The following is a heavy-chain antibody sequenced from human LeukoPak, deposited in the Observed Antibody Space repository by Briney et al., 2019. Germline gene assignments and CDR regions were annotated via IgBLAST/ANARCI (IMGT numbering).Heavy chain of an antibody. D-gene: IGHD2-15*01. CDR3: ARDVVVAATFWFDP. V-gene: IGHV3-7*01. CDR1: GFTFSSYW. Sequence: GGSLRLSCAASGFTFSSYWMSWVRQAPGKGLEWVANIQQDGSEKYYVDSVKGRFTISRDNAKNSLYLQMNSLRAEDTAVYYCARDVVVAATFWFDPWGQGTLVTVSS. CDR2: IQQDGSEK. J-gene: IGHJ5*02.